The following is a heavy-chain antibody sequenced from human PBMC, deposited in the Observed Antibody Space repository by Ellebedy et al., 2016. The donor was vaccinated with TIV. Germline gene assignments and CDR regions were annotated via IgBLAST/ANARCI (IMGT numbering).Heavy chain of an antibody. D-gene: IGHD5-18*01. CDR2: IYFNEKT. Sequence: SETLSLTCTVSGGSISSNTYYWGWFRQPPGQGLEWMGSIYFNEKTYYSPSVRSRVTISVDTSKNQFSLTLTSVTAADTAIYYCARQGARGYTYWTIEFWGQGTTVTVSS. CDR1: GGSISSNTYY. V-gene: IGHV4-39*01. CDR3: ARQGARGYTYWTIEF. J-gene: IGHJ6*02.